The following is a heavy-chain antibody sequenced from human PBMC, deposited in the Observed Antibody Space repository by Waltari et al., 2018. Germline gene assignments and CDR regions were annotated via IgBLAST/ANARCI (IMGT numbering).Heavy chain of an antibody. J-gene: IGHJ4*02. V-gene: IGHV3-21*01. D-gene: IGHD2-21*01. CDR3: AREVVIATPGFDY. Sequence: EVQLVESGGGLVKPGGSLRLSCAASGFTFSSYSMNWVRQAPGKGLEWVSSMSSSISYIYYADSVKGRFTISRDNAKNSLYLQMNSLRAEDTAVYYCAREVVIATPGFDYWGQGTLVTVSS. CDR2: MSSSISYI. CDR1: GFTFSSYS.